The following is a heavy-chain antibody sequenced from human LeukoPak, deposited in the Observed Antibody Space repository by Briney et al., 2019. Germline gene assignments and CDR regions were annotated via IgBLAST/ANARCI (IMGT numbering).Heavy chain of an antibody. V-gene: IGHV3-66*02. D-gene: IGHD6-13*01. CDR2: IHSGGST. J-gene: IGHJ1*01. Sequence: GGSLRLSCAASGFTFSSYGMHWVRQAPGKGLEWVSVIHSGGSTYYADSVKGRFTISRDNSKNTLYLQMNSLRAEDTAVYYCARDDSLGSSSHFQHWGQGTLVTVSS. CDR3: ARDDSLGSSSHFQH. CDR1: GFTFSSYG.